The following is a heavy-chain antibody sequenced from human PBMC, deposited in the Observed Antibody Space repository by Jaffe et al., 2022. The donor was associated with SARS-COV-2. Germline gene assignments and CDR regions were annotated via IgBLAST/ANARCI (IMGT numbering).Heavy chain of an antibody. D-gene: IGHD6-6*01. Sequence: QVQLVESGGGVVQPGRSLRLSCAASGFTFSSYGMHWVRQAPGKGLEWVAVISYDGSNKYYADSVKGRFTISRDNSKNTLYLQMNSLRAEDTAVYYCASPLRLEEQLVAYYYGMDVWGQGTTVTVSS. CDR2: ISYDGSNK. J-gene: IGHJ6*02. CDR1: GFTFSSYG. CDR3: ASPLRLEEQLVAYYYGMDV. V-gene: IGHV3-30*03.